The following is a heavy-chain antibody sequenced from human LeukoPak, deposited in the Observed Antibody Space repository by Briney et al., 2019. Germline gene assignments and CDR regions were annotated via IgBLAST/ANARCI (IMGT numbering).Heavy chain of an antibody. J-gene: IGHJ4*02. V-gene: IGHV3-23*01. D-gene: IGHD2-8*01. Sequence: GGSLRLSCAASGFTFSSFAMSWVRQAPGKGLDWVSRITSGGGTNYVDPVNGRSTMSRDNSKNTLYLEMNSLSGEDTGIYYCVGGMVIPDSWGEGTLVTVSS. CDR1: GFTFSSFA. CDR3: VGGMVIPDS. CDR2: ITSGGGT.